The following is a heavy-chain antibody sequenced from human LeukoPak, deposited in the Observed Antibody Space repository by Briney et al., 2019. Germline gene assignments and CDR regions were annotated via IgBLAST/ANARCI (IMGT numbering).Heavy chain of an antibody. CDR2: IYTSGST. Sequence: SGTLSLTCTVSGGSISSGSYYWSWIRQPAGKGLEWIGRIYTSGSTNYNPSLKSRVTISVDTSKNQFSLKLGSVTAADTAVYYCARGIVVVAQLGFYFYYMDVWGKGTTVTISS. CDR1: GGSISSGSYY. V-gene: IGHV4-61*02. D-gene: IGHD2-15*01. J-gene: IGHJ6*03. CDR3: ARGIVVVAQLGFYFYYMDV.